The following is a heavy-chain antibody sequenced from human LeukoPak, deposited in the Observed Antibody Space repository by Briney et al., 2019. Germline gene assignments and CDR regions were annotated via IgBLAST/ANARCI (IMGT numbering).Heavy chain of an antibody. D-gene: IGHD2-21*01. J-gene: IGHJ3*02. CDR3: AKGRTIWWWFDASAI. V-gene: IGHV3-30*18. CDR2: ISHDGGRP. Sequence: GGSLRLSCAASGFTFSSYGMHWVRQAPGRGLEWVAVISHDGGRPSYADSVKGRFTISRDNSKNTLYLQMSSLGPEDTAVYYCAKGRTIWWWFDASAIWGQGTMVTVSS. CDR1: GFTFSSYG.